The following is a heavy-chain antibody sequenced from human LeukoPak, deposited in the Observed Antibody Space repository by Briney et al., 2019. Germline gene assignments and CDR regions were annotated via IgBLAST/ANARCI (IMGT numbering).Heavy chain of an antibody. Sequence: PGGSLRPSCAASGFTFDDYGMSWVRQAPGKGLEWVSGINWNGGSTGYADSVKGRFTISRDNAKNSLYLQMNSLRAEDTALYYCARSRRYYDILTGYHISGYYYYMDVWGKGTTVTVSS. J-gene: IGHJ6*03. CDR1: GFTFDDYG. V-gene: IGHV3-20*04. CDR2: INWNGGST. CDR3: ARSRRYYDILTGYHISGYYYYMDV. D-gene: IGHD3-9*01.